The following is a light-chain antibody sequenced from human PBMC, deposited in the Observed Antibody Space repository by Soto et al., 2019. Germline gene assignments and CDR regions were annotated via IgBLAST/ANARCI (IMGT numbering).Light chain of an antibody. J-gene: IGKJ1*01. V-gene: IGKV1-5*01. CDR3: QQYNTYST. CDR2: AAS. CDR1: QSITNY. Sequence: DIHMTQSPSSLSASVGDMFTITCRASQSITNYFNWYQQKPVKAPKLLIYAASSLQSGVPSRFSGSGSGTEFTLTISTLQPDDFATYHCQQYNTYSTFGQGTKGGYQ.